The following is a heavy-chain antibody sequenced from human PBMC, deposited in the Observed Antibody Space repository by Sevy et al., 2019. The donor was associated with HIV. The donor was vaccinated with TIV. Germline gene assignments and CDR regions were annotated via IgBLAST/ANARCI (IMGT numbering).Heavy chain of an antibody. V-gene: IGHV3-30*18. Sequence: GGSLRLSCAASGFTFSSYGMHWVRQAPGKGLEWVAVISYDGSNKYYADSVKGRFTISRDNSKNTLDLQMNSLRAEDKAVYYCAKALGVGVGATRGFYYYGMDVWGQGTTVTVSS. J-gene: IGHJ6*02. CDR1: GFTFSSYG. CDR3: AKALGVGVGATRGFYYYGMDV. D-gene: IGHD1-26*01. CDR2: ISYDGSNK.